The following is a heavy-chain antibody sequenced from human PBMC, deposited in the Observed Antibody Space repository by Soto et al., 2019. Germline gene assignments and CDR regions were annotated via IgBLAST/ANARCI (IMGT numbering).Heavy chain of an antibody. Sequence: GGSLRLSCTASGFTFSNYWMHWVRQVPGKGLVWVSRINSDGSNTIYADSVKGRFTISRDNAKNTLYLQMNSLRAEDTAVYYCAKDLTWNQADYWGQGALVTVSS. CDR1: GFTFSNYW. V-gene: IGHV3-74*01. CDR2: INSDGSNT. D-gene: IGHD1-1*01. J-gene: IGHJ4*02. CDR3: AKDLTWNQADY.